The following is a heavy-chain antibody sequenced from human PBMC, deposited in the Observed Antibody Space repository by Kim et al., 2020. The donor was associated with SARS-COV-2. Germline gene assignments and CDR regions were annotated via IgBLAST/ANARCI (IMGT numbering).Heavy chain of an antibody. Sequence: GGSLRLSCAASRFTFSSYSMNWVRQAPGKGLEWVSYISSSSTIYYADSVKGRFTISRDNAKNSLYLQMNSLRGEDTAVYYCASQLGDSFHYYYYGMDVWGQGTTVTVSS. CDR2: ISSSSTI. V-gene: IGHV3-48*01. CDR3: ASQLGDSFHYYYYGMDV. D-gene: IGHD5-18*01. CDR1: RFTFSSYS. J-gene: IGHJ6*02.